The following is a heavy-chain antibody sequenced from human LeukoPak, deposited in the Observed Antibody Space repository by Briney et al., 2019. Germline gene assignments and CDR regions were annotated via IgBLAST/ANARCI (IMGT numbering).Heavy chain of an antibody. CDR2: ISTYNGDT. CDR3: ARAPPAVRVPMDV. J-gene: IGHJ6*03. D-gene: IGHD4-17*01. Sequence: ASVKVSCKTSGYTFITYGINWVRQAPGQGLECMGWISTYNGDTNYAQKLQGRVTMTTDTSTSTAYMELRSLRSDDTAVYYCARAPPAVRVPMDVWGKGTTVTVSS. V-gene: IGHV1-18*01. CDR1: GYTFITYG.